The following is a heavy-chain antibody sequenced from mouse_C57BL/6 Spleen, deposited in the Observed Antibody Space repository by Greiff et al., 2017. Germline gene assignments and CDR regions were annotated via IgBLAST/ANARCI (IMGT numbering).Heavy chain of an antibody. D-gene: IGHD2-1*01. J-gene: IGHJ4*01. Sequence: VQGVESGAELVRPGASVTLSCKASGYTFTDYEMHWVKQTPVHGLEWIGAIDPETGGTAYNQKFKGKAILTADKSSSTAYMELRSLTSEDSAVYYCTRYGNYVAMDYWGQGTSVTVSS. V-gene: IGHV1-15*01. CDR3: TRYGNYVAMDY. CDR2: IDPETGGT. CDR1: GYTFTDYE.